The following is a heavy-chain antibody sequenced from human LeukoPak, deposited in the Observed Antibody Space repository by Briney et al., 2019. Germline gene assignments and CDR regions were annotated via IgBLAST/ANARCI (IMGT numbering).Heavy chain of an antibody. D-gene: IGHD2-15*01. V-gene: IGHV1-24*01. CDR2: VDPEDGVT. CDR1: GYTLTKLS. Sequence: ASVKVSCKVSGYTLTKLSMHWVRQAPGKGLEWMGSVDPEDGVTNYAQKFQGRVTMTADTSTNTAYMELSSMRSEDTAVYYCATDEVVVAANDAAFDIGGRGTMVSVSS. CDR3: ATDEVVVAANDAAFDI. J-gene: IGHJ3*02.